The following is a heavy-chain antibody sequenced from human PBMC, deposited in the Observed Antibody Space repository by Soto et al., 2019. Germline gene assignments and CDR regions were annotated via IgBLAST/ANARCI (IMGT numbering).Heavy chain of an antibody. CDR1: GFTFRSHP. D-gene: IGHD6-13*01. CDR3: AKHRHSSSSYYFDY. Sequence: GGSLRLSCAASGFTFRSHPMSWVRQAPGKGLEWVSAITGSGGSTYYADSVKDRYTISRDNSQNTLYLQMDSLRAEDTAVYYCAKHRHSSSSYYFDYWGQGTLVTVSS. J-gene: IGHJ4*02. V-gene: IGHV3-23*01. CDR2: ITGSGGST.